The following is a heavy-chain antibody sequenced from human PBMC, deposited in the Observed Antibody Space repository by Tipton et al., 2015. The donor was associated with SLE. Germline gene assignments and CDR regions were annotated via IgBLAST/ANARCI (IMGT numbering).Heavy chain of an antibody. CDR2: IYYSGST. Sequence: GLVKPSETLSLTCTVSGGSISSSSYYWGWIRQPPGKGLEWIGSIYYSGSTYYNPSLKSRVTISVDTSKNQFSLKLSSVTAADTAVYYCARTRDGDYVYYYYGMDVWGQGTLVTVSS. CDR3: ARTRDGDYVYYYYGMDV. CDR1: GGSISSSSYY. V-gene: IGHV4-39*07. D-gene: IGHD4-17*01. J-gene: IGHJ6*02.